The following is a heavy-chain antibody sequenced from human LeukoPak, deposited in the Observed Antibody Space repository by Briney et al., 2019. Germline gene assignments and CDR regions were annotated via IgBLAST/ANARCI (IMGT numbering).Heavy chain of an antibody. CDR2: INPSGGST. V-gene: IGHV1-46*01. Sequence: GASVKVSCKASGYTFTSYYMHWVRQAPGQGLEWMGIINPSGGSTSYAQKFQGRVTMTRDMSTSTVYMELSSLRFEDTAMYYCARDMGTGWYCFDDWGQGTLVTVSS. D-gene: IGHD6-19*01. CDR3: ARDMGTGWYCFDD. J-gene: IGHJ5*02. CDR1: GYTFTSYY.